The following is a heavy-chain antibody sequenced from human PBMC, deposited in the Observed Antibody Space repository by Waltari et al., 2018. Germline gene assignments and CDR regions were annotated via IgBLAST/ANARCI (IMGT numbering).Heavy chain of an antibody. CDR1: GGSISRYY. D-gene: IGHD5-12*01. CDR3: ARGRVATINGFDY. J-gene: IGHJ4*02. V-gene: IGHV4-59*01. CDR2: IYYSGST. Sequence: QVQLQESGPGLVKPSETLSLTCTVSGGSISRYYWSWIRQPPGKGLEWIGYIYYSGSTNYNPSLKSRVTISVDTSKNQFSLKLSSVTAADTAVYYCARGRVATINGFDYWGQGTLVTVSS.